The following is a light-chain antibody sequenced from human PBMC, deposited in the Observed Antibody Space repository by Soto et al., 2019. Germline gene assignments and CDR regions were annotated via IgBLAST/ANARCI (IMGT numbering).Light chain of an antibody. Sequence: DIQLTQSPSFLSASVGDRVTITCRASQGISSFLAWYQQKPGKAPKLLIYGASTLQSGVPSRFSGSGSGTEFTLTISSLQPEDFATYYCQQFNSYPRTFGQGTQVEIK. CDR1: QGISSF. CDR2: GAS. V-gene: IGKV1-9*01. J-gene: IGKJ1*01. CDR3: QQFNSYPRT.